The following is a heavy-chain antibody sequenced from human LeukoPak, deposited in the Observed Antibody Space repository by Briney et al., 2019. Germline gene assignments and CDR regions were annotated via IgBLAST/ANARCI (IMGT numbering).Heavy chain of an antibody. CDR1: GYTFTGYY. D-gene: IGHD6-19*01. CDR3: ARPGIAVAGQRGYFDY. V-gene: IGHV1-2*02. J-gene: IGHJ4*02. Sequence: ASVKVSCKASGYTFTGYYMHWVRQAPGQGLEWMGWINPNSGGINYAQKFQGRVTMTRDTSISTAYMELSRLRSDDTAVYYCARPGIAVAGQRGYFDYWGQGTLVTVSS. CDR2: INPNSGGI.